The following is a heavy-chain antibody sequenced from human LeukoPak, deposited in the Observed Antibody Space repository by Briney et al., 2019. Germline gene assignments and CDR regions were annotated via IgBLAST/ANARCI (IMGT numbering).Heavy chain of an antibody. J-gene: IGHJ4*02. Sequence: PWETLSLTCAVYGGSFSGYYWSWIRQPPGKGLEWIGEINHSGSTNYNPSLKSRVTISVDTSKNQFSLKLSSVTASDTAVYYCARGTSRVAHDYWGQGTLVTVSS. CDR1: GGSFSGYY. V-gene: IGHV4-34*01. CDR3: ARGTSRVAHDY. CDR2: INHSGST. D-gene: IGHD2-15*01.